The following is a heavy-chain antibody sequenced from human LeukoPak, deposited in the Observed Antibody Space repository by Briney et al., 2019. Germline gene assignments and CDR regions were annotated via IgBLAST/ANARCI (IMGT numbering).Heavy chain of an antibody. CDR2: IKHDESEK. CDR3: TRRLDD. D-gene: IGHD3-16*01. J-gene: IGHJ4*02. V-gene: IGHV3-7*01. Sequence: GGSLRLSCAASGFSFNSDWMDWVRQAPGKGLEWVANIKHDESEKNYLDSVNGRFTISRDNAQNSLYLQMNGLRVEDTAVYYCTRRLDDWGQGTLVTVSS. CDR1: GFSFNSDW.